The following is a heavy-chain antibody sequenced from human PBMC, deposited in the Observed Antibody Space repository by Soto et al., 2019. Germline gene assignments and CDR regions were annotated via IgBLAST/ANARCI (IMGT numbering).Heavy chain of an antibody. CDR2: ISGSGGGT. D-gene: IGHD1-26*01. CDR3: AKVSLGATTITDYYYYGMDV. V-gene: IGHV3-23*01. CDR1: GFTFSSYA. Sequence: LRLSCAASGFTFSSYAMTWVRQTPGKGLEWVSGISGSGGGTYYADSVKGRFTISRDSSKSTLYLQMNGLRAGDTAVYYCAKVSLGATTITDYYYYGMDVWGQGTTVTVSS. J-gene: IGHJ6*02.